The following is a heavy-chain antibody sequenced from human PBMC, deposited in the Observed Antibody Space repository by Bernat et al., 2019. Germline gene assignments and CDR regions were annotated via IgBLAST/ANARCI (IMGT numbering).Heavy chain of an antibody. CDR3: ASNNGGYCSGGSCYAVANWYFDL. J-gene: IGHJ2*01. CDR2: IYYSGST. Sequence: QVQLQESGPGLVKPSQTLSLTCTVSGGSISSGGYYWSWIRQHPGKGLEWIGYIYYSGSTYYNPSLKSRVTLSVDTPKNQFSLKLSYVTAADTAVYYCASNNGGYCSGGSCYAVANWYFDLWGRGTLVTLSS. CDR1: GGSISSGGYY. D-gene: IGHD2-15*01. V-gene: IGHV4-31*03.